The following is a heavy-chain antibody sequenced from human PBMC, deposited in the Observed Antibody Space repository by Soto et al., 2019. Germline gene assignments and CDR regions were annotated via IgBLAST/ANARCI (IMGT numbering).Heavy chain of an antibody. J-gene: IGHJ3*01. Sequence: SETLSLTCTVSGGSISSTGYYWGWTRQHPGTGLEWIGSVSYSGTTYSTPSLKCRVTMSVAPSQHRFSLRMRTVTAADTGVQHYATRAGGSCSGGSCRTFDVWGQGTMVT. CDR1: GGSISSTGYY. V-gene: IGHV4-39*02. CDR3: ATRAGGSCSGGSCRTFDV. D-gene: IGHD2-15*01. CDR2: VSYSGTT.